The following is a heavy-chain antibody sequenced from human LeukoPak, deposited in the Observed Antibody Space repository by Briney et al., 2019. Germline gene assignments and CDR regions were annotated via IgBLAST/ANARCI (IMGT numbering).Heavy chain of an antibody. J-gene: IGHJ4*02. CDR2: ISWNSGSI. Sequence: PGGSLRLSCAASGFTFDDYAMHWVRQAPGKGLEWVSGISWNSGSIGYADSVKGRFTISRDNAKNSLYLQMNSLRAEDTALYYCAKDAIAVAGTPLYFDYWGQGTPVTVSS. CDR1: GFTFDDYA. D-gene: IGHD6-19*01. V-gene: IGHV3-9*01. CDR3: AKDAIAVAGTPLYFDY.